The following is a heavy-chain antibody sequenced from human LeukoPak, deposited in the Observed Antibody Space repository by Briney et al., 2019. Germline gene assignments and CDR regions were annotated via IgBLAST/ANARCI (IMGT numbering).Heavy chain of an antibody. V-gene: IGHV4-59*01. CDR2: TYYSGST. J-gene: IGHJ4*02. D-gene: IGHD6-13*01. CDR3: ARSYSSSWYFDY. Sequence: PSETLSLTCTVSGGSISSYYWSWIRQPPGKGLEWIGYTYYSGSTNYNPSLKSRVTISVDTSKNQFSLKLSSVTAADTAVYYCARSYSSSWYFDYWGQGTLVTVSS. CDR1: GGSISSYY.